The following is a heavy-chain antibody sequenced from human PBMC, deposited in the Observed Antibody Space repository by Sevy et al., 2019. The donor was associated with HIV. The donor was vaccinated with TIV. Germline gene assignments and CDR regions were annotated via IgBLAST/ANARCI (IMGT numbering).Heavy chain of an antibody. CDR1: GFTFSSYG. J-gene: IGHJ6*02. CDR3: AKGSGRPVPPYYYYYGMDV. CDR2: ISYDGSNK. D-gene: IGHD3-10*01. V-gene: IGHV3-30*18. Sequence: GGSLRLSCVASGFTFSSYGMHWVRQAPGKGLEWVAVISYDGSNKYYADSVKGRFTISRDNSKNTLYLQMNSLRAEDTAVYYCAKGSGRPVPPYYYYYGMDVWRQGTTVTVSS.